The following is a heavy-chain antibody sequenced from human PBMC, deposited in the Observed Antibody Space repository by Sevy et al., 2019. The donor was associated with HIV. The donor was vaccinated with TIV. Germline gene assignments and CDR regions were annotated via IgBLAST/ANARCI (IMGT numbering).Heavy chain of an antibody. Sequence: GESLKISCKGSGYSFTSYWIGWVRQMPGKGLEWMGIIYPGDSDTRYSPSFQGQVTISADKSISTAYLQWSSLKASDTAMYYCARHVCPTGSTSCSQTELKSVLPSYYYMDVWGKGTTVTVSS. D-gene: IGHD2-2*01. V-gene: IGHV5-51*01. J-gene: IGHJ6*03. CDR2: IYPGDSDT. CDR3: ARHVCPTGSTSCSQTELKSVLPSYYYMDV. CDR1: GYSFTSYW.